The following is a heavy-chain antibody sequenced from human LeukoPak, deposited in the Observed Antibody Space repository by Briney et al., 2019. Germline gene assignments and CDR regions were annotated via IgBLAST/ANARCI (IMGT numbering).Heavy chain of an antibody. CDR3: AKDRDDYVWGSYLGAFDI. CDR2: ISGSGGST. V-gene: IGHV3-23*01. D-gene: IGHD3-16*01. J-gene: IGHJ3*02. CDR1: GFTFSSYA. Sequence: GGTLRLSCAASGFTFSSYAMSWVRQAPGKGLEWVSLISGSGGSTYYADSVKGRFTISRDNSKNTLYLQMNSLRAEDTAVFYCAKDRDDYVWGSYLGAFDIWGQGTMVTVSS.